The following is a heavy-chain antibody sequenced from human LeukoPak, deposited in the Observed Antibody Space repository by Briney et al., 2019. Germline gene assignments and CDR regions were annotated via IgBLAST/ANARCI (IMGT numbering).Heavy chain of an antibody. CDR3: ARVRGQYGSPYTYFDY. J-gene: IGHJ4*02. Sequence: GASVKVSCKASGYTFTSYGISWVRQAPGQGLEWMGWISAYNGNTNYAQKLQGRVTMTTDTSTSTAYMELRSLRSDDTAVYYCARVRGQYGSPYTYFDYWGQGTLVTVSS. CDR1: GYTFTSYG. D-gene: IGHD2-15*01. CDR2: ISAYNGNT. V-gene: IGHV1-18*01.